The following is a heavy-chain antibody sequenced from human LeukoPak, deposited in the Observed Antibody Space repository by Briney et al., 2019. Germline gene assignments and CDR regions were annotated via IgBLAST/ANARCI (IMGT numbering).Heavy chain of an antibody. V-gene: IGHV1-2*02. Sequence: GASVKVSCKASGYTFTGYYMHWVRQAPGQGLEWMGWINPNSGGTNYAQKFQGRVTMTRDTSISTAYMELSSLRSEDMAVYYCAREANEGIFDYWGQGTLVTVSS. CDR3: AREANEGIFDY. CDR2: INPNSGGT. CDR1: GYTFTGYY. D-gene: IGHD1-1*01. J-gene: IGHJ4*02.